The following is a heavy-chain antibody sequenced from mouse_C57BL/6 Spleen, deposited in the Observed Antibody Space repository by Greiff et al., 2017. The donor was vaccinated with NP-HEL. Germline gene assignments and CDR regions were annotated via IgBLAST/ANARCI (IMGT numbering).Heavy chain of an antibody. CDR1: GFNIKDDY. V-gene: IGHV14-4*01. Sequence: EVQLQQSGAELVRPGASVKLSCTASGFNIKDDYMHWVKQRPEQGLEWIGWIDPENGDTEYASKFQGKATITADTSSNTAYLQLSSLTSEDTAVYYCTPLLLRNYAMDYWGQRTSVTVSS. J-gene: IGHJ4*01. D-gene: IGHD1-1*01. CDR2: IDPENGDT. CDR3: TPLLLRNYAMDY.